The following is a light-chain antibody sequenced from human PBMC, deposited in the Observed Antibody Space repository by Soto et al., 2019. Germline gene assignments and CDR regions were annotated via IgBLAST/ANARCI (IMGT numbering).Light chain of an antibody. V-gene: IGLV2-11*01. J-gene: IGLJ1*01. CDR2: DVI. Sequence: QSALNQPRSVSGSPGQSVSISCTGARSDVGGYDYVSWYQQHPDKAPKVIIYDVIKRPSGVPDRFSGSKSGNTASLTISGLQSDDEADYYCCSYAGSYSYVFGPGTKLTVL. CDR1: RSDVGGYDY. CDR3: CSYAGSYSYV.